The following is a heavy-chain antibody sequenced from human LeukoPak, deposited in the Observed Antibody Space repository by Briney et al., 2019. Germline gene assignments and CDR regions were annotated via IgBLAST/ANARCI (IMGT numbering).Heavy chain of an antibody. J-gene: IGHJ4*02. CDR1: GGSISSSSYY. D-gene: IGHD3-10*01. Sequence: SETLSLTCTVSGGSISSSSYYWGWIRQPPGKGLEWIGSIYYSGSTYYNPSLKSRVTISVDTSKNQFSLKLSSVTAADTAVYYCAREYYGSGSYGPFDYWGQGTLVTVSS. CDR3: AREYYGSGSYGPFDY. V-gene: IGHV4-39*07. CDR2: IYYSGST.